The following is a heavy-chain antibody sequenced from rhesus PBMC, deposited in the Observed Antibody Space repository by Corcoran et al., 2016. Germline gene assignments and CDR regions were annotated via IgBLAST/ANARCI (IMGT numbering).Heavy chain of an antibody. CDR3: AMRRASLDV. Sequence: QLQLQESGPGLVKPSETLSLTCAVSGGSISGYYGNWILQPPGKGLEGIGSIDGNIVDTNNNPSLKRRVTISKDTSKNQFSLNLRSVTAADTAVYYCAMRRASLDVWGRGILVTVSS. CDR2: IDGNIVDT. CDR1: GGSISGYY. V-gene: IGHV4-81*01. J-gene: IGHJ5-2*02.